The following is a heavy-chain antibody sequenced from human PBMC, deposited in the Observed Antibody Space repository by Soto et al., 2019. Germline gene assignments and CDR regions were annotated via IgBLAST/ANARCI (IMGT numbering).Heavy chain of an antibody. J-gene: IGHJ6*02. CDR3: AIEGAGQQLVLSGMDV. CDR2: INPSGGST. V-gene: IGHV1-46*01. CDR1: GCTFTSYY. D-gene: IGHD6-13*01. Sequence: ASLKVSCKASGCTFTSYYMHWVRQAPGQGLEWMGIINPSGGSTSYAQKFQGRVTMTRDTSTSTVYMELSSLRSEDTAVYYCAIEGAGQQLVLSGMDVWGQGNTVTVSS.